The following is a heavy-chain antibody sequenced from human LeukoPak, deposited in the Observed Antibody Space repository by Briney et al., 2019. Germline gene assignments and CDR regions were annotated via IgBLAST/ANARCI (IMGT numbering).Heavy chain of an antibody. CDR3: ARELPFDL. V-gene: IGHV3-74*01. CDR2: IKSDGSTT. J-gene: IGHJ2*01. Sequence: GGSLRLSCAASGFTFSSYWMHWVRQAPGKGLVWVSRIKSDGSTTNYADSVKGRFTIPRDNAKNTLYLQMNSLRAEDTAVYYCARELPFDLWGRGTLVTVSS. D-gene: IGHD2-21*01. CDR1: GFTFSSYW.